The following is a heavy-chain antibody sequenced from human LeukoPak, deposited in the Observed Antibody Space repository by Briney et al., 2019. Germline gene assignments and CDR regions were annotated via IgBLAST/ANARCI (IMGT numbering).Heavy chain of an antibody. J-gene: IGHJ4*02. CDR2: IYYSGSA. V-gene: IGHV4-30-4*02. CDR1: GGSISSGDYY. D-gene: IGHD6-13*01. Sequence: SETLSLTCTVSGGSISSGDYYWSWIRQPPGKGPEWIGYIYYSGSAYYNPSLKSRVTISVDTSKNQFSLKLSSVTAADTAVYYCARHSNSWRFDYWGQGALVTVSS. CDR3: ARHSNSWRFDY.